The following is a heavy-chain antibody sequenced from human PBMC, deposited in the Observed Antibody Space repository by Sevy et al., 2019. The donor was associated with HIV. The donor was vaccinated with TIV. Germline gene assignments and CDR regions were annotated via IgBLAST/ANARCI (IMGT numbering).Heavy chain of an antibody. D-gene: IGHD1-26*01. J-gene: IGHJ4*02. CDR3: ARASGGTYPEKFDH. V-gene: IGHV3-74*01. Sequence: GGSLRLSCAASGFTFSSYWMHWVRQAPGKGLVWMSRICADGSITSYVDSVEGRFTISRDNARNTLYLQMNSLRAEDTAVYYCARASGGTYPEKFDHWGQGTLVTVSS. CDR2: ICADGSIT. CDR1: GFTFSSYW.